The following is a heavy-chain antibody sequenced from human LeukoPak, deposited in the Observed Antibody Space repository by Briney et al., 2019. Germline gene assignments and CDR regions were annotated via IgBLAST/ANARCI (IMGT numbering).Heavy chain of an antibody. CDR2: ISGSGGST. J-gene: IGHJ4*02. Sequence: PGGSLRLSCAASGFTFSSYAMSWVRQAPGKGLEWVSAISGSGGSTYYADSVKGRFTISRDNSKNTLYLQMNSLRAEDTAVYYCAKVDRGLTTVTTADYWGQGTLVTVSS. CDR3: AKVDRGLTTVTTADY. CDR1: GFTFSSYA. D-gene: IGHD4-17*01. V-gene: IGHV3-23*01.